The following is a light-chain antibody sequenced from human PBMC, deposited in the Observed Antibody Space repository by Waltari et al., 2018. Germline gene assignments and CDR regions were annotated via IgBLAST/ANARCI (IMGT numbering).Light chain of an antibody. V-gene: IGLV2-14*01. Sequence: QSALTQPASVSGSPGQSITISCTGTSSAVGSYNYVSWYQQHPGKAPKLMIYDVSKRSSGVSNRFSGSKSGNTASLTISGLQAEDEADYYCSSYTSSSAVVFGGGTKLTVL. CDR1: SSAVGSYNY. CDR2: DVS. J-gene: IGLJ2*01. CDR3: SSYTSSSAVV.